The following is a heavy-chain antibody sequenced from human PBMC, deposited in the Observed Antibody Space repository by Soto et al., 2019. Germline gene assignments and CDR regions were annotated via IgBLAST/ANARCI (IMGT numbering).Heavy chain of an antibody. D-gene: IGHD2-15*01. J-gene: IGHJ5*02. CDR2: IIPIFGTA. CDR1: GGTFSSYA. Sequence: QVQLVQSGAEVKKPGSSVKVSCKASGGTFSSYAISWVRQAPGQGLEWMGGIIPIFGTANYAQKVQGRVTITADECPSTAYLELSSVRAEDTAVYYCARVRGYCSGGSCYEKLSSFDPWGQGTLVNVSS. CDR3: ARVRGYCSGGSCYEKLSSFDP. V-gene: IGHV1-69*01.